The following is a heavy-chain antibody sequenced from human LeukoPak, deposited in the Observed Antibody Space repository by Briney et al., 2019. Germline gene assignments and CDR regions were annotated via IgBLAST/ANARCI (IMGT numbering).Heavy chain of an antibody. Sequence: SVKVSCKASGGTFSSYAISWVRQAPGQGLEWMGGIIPIFGTANYAQKFQGRVTITADESTSTAYMELSSLRSDDTAVYYCARTNEHRRDGLDYWGQGTLVTVSS. CDR2: IIPIFGTA. V-gene: IGHV1-69*13. CDR1: GGTFSSYA. D-gene: IGHD5-24*01. CDR3: ARTNEHRRDGLDY. J-gene: IGHJ4*02.